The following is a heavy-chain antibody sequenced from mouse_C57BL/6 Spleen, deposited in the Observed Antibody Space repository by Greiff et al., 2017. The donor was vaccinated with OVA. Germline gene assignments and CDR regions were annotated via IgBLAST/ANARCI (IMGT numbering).Heavy chain of an antibody. V-gene: IGHV1-61*01. D-gene: IGHD5-5*01. CDR2: IYPSDSET. CDR3: ARSYLSYWYFDV. Sequence: VQLQQPGAELVRPGSSVKLSCKASGYTFTSYWMDWVKQRPGQGLEWIGNIYPSDSETHYNQKFKDKATLTVDKSSSTAYMQLSSLTSEDSAVYYCARSYLSYWYFDVWGTGTTVTVSS. CDR1: GYTFTSYW. J-gene: IGHJ1*03.